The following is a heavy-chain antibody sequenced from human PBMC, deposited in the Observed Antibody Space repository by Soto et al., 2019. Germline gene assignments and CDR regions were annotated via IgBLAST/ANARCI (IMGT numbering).Heavy chain of an antibody. J-gene: IGHJ3*02. V-gene: IGHV4-39*01. CDR1: GGSISSSSYY. CDR2: IYHTGST. CDR3: ARPAYWKYDGGAFDI. D-gene: IGHD1-7*01. Sequence: SETLSLTCTVSGGSISSSSYYWGWIRQPPGKGLEWIGSIYHTGSTYYNPSLKSRVTMSVDMSKNQFSLKRSSVTAADTAVYYCARPAYWKYDGGAFDIWGQGTMVTVSS.